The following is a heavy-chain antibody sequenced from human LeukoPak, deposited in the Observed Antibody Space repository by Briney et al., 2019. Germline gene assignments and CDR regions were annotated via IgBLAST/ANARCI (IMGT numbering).Heavy chain of an antibody. CDR1: GFTCSSYA. CDR2: ISGSGGST. CDR3: ATLTMFGPPTDY. J-gene: IGHJ4*02. V-gene: IGHV3-23*01. D-gene: IGHD3-3*01. Sequence: GGSLRLSCAASGFTCSSYAMSWVRQAPGKGLEWVSAISGSGGSTYYADSVKGRFTISRDNSKNTLYLQMNSLRAEDTAVYYCATLTMFGPPTDYWGQGTLVTVSS.